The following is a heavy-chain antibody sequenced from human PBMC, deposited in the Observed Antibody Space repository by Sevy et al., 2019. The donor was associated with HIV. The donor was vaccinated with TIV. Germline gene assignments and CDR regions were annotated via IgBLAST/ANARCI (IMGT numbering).Heavy chain of an antibody. D-gene: IGHD4-4*01. CDR2: IYYSGST. CDR3: ARLVYSNYYYFDY. CDR1: GDSISSSFYY. V-gene: IGHV4-39*01. J-gene: IGHJ4*02. Sequence: SETLSLTCTVSGDSISSSFYYWGWIRQPPGKGLEWIGSIYYSGSTYYNPSLKSRVTVFVDTSKNQFSLNLGSVTAADTAIYYCARLVYSNYYYFDYWGQGTLVTVSS.